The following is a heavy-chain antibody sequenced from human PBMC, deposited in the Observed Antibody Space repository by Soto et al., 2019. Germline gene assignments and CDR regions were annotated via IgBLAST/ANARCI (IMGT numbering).Heavy chain of an antibody. D-gene: IGHD2-8*01. CDR3: ARGEGVGAEYCTNGVCSLQLRLVAPRY. CDR2: IKQDGSEK. V-gene: IGHV3-7*01. Sequence: GGSLRLSCAASGFTFSSYWMSWVRQAPGKGLEWVDNIKQDGSEKYYVDSVKGRFTISRDNAKNSLYLQMNSLRAEDTAVYYCARGEGVGAEYCTNGVCSLQLRLVAPRYWGQGTLVTVSS. J-gene: IGHJ4*02. CDR1: GFTFSSYW.